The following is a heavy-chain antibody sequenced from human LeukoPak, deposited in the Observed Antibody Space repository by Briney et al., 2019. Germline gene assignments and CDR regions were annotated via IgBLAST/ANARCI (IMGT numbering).Heavy chain of an antibody. CDR3: AKEYQPNWFDP. Sequence: PGGSLRLSCAASGFTFSNYGMHWVRQTPGKGLEGVAFIPYDGSNKYYADSVKGRFTISRDNSRNTPYLQMNSLRAEDTAVYYCAKEYQPNWFDPWGQGTLVTVSS. D-gene: IGHD2-2*01. CDR2: IPYDGSNK. J-gene: IGHJ5*02. CDR1: GFTFSNYG. V-gene: IGHV3-30*02.